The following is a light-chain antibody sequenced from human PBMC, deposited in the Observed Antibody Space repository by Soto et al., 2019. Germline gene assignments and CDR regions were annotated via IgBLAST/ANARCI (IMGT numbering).Light chain of an antibody. V-gene: IGKV1-5*03. CDR3: QQYNSFSGLP. CDR2: KAS. CDR1: QYISTW. Sequence: DIQMTQSPSTLSASLGDRVTITCRASQYISTWLAWYQQKPGKAPKLLIYKASTLESGVPSRFSGSASGTEFTLTISSLQPDDFATYYCQQYNSFSGLPFGGGTKVDIK. J-gene: IGKJ4*01.